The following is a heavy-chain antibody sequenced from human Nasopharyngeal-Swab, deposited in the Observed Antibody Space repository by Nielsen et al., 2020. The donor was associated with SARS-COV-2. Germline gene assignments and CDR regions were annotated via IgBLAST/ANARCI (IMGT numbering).Heavy chain of an antibody. J-gene: IGHJ4*02. D-gene: IGHD6-13*01. CDR2: IYYSGST. CDR1: GGSISSSSYY. Sequence: SQTLSFTCTVSGGSISSSSYYWGWIRQPPGKGLEWIGRIYYSGSTYYNPSLKSRVTISVDTSKNQFSLKLSSVTAADTAVYYCARMSIAAAGTGSYWGQGTLVTVSS. V-gene: IGHV4-39*01. CDR3: ARMSIAAAGTGSY.